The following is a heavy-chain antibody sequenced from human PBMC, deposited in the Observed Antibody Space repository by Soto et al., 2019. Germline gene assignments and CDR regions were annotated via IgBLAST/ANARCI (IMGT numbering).Heavy chain of an antibody. V-gene: IGHV1-69*13. CDR2: IIPFFGTA. D-gene: IGHD3-16*01. Sequence: GASVKVSCKTSGGTFSTFDISWVRQAPGQGLEWMGGIIPFFGTAEYSQKFEDRITITADESTNTVYMDLRSLTSEDTAIYYCARTAPMPAGDKYYYDFWGQGALVTVYS. CDR1: GGTFSTFD. J-gene: IGHJ4*02. CDR3: ARTAPMPAGDKYYYDF.